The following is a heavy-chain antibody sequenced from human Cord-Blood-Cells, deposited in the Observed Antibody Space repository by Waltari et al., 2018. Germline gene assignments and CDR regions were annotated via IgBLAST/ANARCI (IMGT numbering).Heavy chain of an antibody. Sequence: QLQLQESGPGLVKPSETLSLTCTVSGGSISSSSYYWGWIRQPPGKGLEWIGSIYYSGSTYYNPSLKRRFTISVDTSKNQFSLKLSSVTAADTAVYYCARHDCSSTSCYWYFDLWGRGTLVTVSS. V-gene: IGHV4-39*01. CDR1: GGSISSSSYY. J-gene: IGHJ2*01. CDR3: ARHDCSSTSCYWYFDL. CDR2: IYYSGST. D-gene: IGHD2-2*01.